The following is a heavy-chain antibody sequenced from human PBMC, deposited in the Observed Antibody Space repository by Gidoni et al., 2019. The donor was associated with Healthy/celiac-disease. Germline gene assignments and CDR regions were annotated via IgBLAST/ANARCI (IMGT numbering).Heavy chain of an antibody. D-gene: IGHD6-19*01. CDR3: ARAKSPIAVAPDY. CDR1: GFTFSSYS. V-gene: IGHV3-21*01. J-gene: IGHJ4*02. CDR2: ISSSSSYI. Sequence: EVQLVASGGGLVKPGGSLRLSCAASGFTFSSYSMNWVRQAPGKGLEWVSSISSSSSYIYYADSVKGRFTISRDNAKNSLYLQMNSLRAEDTAVYYCARAKSPIAVAPDYWGQGTLVTVSS.